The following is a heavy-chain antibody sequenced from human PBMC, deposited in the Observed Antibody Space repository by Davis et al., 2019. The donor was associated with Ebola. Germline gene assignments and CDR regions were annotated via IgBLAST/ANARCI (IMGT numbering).Heavy chain of an antibody. CDR3: ARAPNYDVLTGTSSYYFDY. CDR2: ISGFNTNT. D-gene: IGHD3-9*01. Sequence: ASVKVSCKSSGYTFTSYGLVWVRQAPGLGLEWMGWISGFNTNTNFAQKFLGRVTVSKDTSTNTAYMDLRSLTSDDTAIYYCARAPNYDVLTGTSSYYFDYWGQGTLVTVSS. J-gene: IGHJ4*02. CDR1: GYTFTSYG. V-gene: IGHV1-18*04.